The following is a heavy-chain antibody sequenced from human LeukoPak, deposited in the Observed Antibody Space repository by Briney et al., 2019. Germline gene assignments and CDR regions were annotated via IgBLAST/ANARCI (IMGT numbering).Heavy chain of an antibody. CDR3: AKSGGSSGSYYPSRFDY. CDR2: ISGSGGRT. CDR1: GFPFSSYA. V-gene: IGHV3-23*01. Sequence: GSLHLSCAASGFPFSSYAMSWVRPAPGKGLEGVSAISGSGGRTYYADSVKGRFTISRDNSNNTLYLQMNSLRADDTAVYYCAKSGGSSGSYYPSRFDYWGQGTLVTVSS. D-gene: IGHD3-10*01. J-gene: IGHJ4*02.